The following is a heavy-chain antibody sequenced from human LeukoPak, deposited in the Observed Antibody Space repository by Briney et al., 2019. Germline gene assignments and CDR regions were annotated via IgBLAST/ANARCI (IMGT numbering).Heavy chain of an antibody. J-gene: IGHJ5*02. CDR3: AKDRSGSYYGPNCFDP. V-gene: IGHV3-23*01. Sequence: GGTLRLSCAASGFTFSNFALSWVRQAPGQGLEWVSTINSAGNTYYPDSVKGRFTISRDNSQNTLYLQMNSLRAEDTAVYYCAKDRSGSYYGPNCFDPWGQGTLVTVSS. D-gene: IGHD1-26*01. CDR2: INSAGNT. CDR1: GFTFSNFA.